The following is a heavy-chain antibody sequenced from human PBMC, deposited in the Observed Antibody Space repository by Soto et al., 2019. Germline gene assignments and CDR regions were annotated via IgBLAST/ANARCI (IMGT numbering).Heavy chain of an antibody. CDR2: IIAVFGTA. J-gene: IGHJ3*01. Sequence: QVQLVQSGAEVKKPGSSVKVSCKAPAVTFNNFALSWVRQAPGQGLEWVGGIIAVFGTANYAQKFQGRVTMTAVDSTNSSYLALSSMTSAGTAVHYCGNRARAGPVGAFDLWGQATMVTLS. D-gene: IGHD6-19*01. V-gene: IGHV1-69*12. CDR3: GNRARAGPVGAFDL. CDR1: AVTFNNFA.